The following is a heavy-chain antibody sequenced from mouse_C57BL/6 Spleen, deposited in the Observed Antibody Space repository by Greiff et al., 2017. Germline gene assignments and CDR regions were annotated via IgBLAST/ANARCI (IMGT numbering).Heavy chain of an antibody. V-gene: IGHV1-55*01. CDR3: ARLYYGSSYGWFAY. CDR2: IYPGSGST. J-gene: IGHJ3*01. CDR1: GYTFTSYW. Sequence: QVQLQQPGAELVKPGASVKMSCKASGYTFTSYWLTWVKQRPGQGLEWIGDIYPGSGSTNYNEKFKSKATLTVDTSSSTAYMQLSSLTSEDSAVYYCARLYYGSSYGWFAYWGQGTLVTVSA. D-gene: IGHD1-1*01.